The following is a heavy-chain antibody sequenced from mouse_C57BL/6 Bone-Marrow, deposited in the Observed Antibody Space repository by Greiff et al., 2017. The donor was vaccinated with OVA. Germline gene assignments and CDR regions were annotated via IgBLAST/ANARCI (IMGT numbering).Heavy chain of an antibody. CDR3: ARRGFYYDYGWYFDV. J-gene: IGHJ1*03. Sequence: VQLQQPGAELVMPGASVKLSCKASGYTFTSYWMHWVKQRPGQGLEWIGEIDPSDSYTNYNQKFKGKSTLTVDKSSSTAYMQLSSLTSEDSAVYYCARRGFYYDYGWYFDVWGTGTTVTVSS. D-gene: IGHD2-4*01. CDR1: GYTFTSYW. CDR2: IDPSDSYT. V-gene: IGHV1-69*01.